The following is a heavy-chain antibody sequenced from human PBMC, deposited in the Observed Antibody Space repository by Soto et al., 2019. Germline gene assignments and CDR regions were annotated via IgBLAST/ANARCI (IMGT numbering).Heavy chain of an antibody. D-gene: IGHD3-3*01. CDR3: ASAAVFGVGPRGYGMDV. J-gene: IGHJ6*02. Sequence: ASVKVSCKASGGTFSSYAISWVRQAPGQGLEWMGGIIPIFGTANYAQKFQGRVTITADKSTSTAYMELSSLRSEDTAVYYCASAAVFGVGPRGYGMDVWGQGTTVTVS. V-gene: IGHV1-69*06. CDR1: GGTFSSYA. CDR2: IIPIFGTA.